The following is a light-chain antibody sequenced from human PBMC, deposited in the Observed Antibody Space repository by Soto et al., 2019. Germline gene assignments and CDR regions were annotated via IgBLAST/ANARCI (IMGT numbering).Light chain of an antibody. Sequence: DIQMTQSPSSLSASVGDRVSFTCQASQDISKFLNWYQHKPGQAPSLLIYDASKSQFGVPSRFSGSGSGTDFTFTISSLQPEDNATYYCQQYDNRPFTFGPGTQVDVK. V-gene: IGKV1-33*01. CDR1: QDISKF. CDR2: DAS. J-gene: IGKJ3*01. CDR3: QQYDNRPFT.